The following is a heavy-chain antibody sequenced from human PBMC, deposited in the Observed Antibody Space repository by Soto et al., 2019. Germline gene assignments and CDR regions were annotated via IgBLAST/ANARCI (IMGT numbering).Heavy chain of an antibody. J-gene: IGHJ5*02. CDR3: AKDRNAISPTWFDT. Sequence: GVSLRLSCAASGFPFSSYAMSWVRQAPGKRLEWVSAISGSGGSTYYADSVKGRFTISRDNSKNTLYLQMNSLRAEDTAVYYCAKDRNAISPTWFDTWGQGTLFTVSS. CDR1: GFPFSSYA. D-gene: IGHD3-3*01. V-gene: IGHV3-23*01. CDR2: ISGSGGST.